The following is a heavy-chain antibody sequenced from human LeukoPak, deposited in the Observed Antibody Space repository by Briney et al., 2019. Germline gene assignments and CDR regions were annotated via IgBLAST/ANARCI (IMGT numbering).Heavy chain of an antibody. J-gene: IGHJ4*02. CDR1: GGSFSGYY. CDR3: ARAAKQWLVPYYFDY. D-gene: IGHD6-19*01. V-gene: IGHV4-34*01. CDR2: INHSGST. Sequence: PSETLFLTCAVYGGSFSGYYWSWIRQPPGKGLEWIGEINHSGSTNYNPSLKSRVTISVDTSKNQFSLKLSSVTAADTAVYYCARAAKQWLVPYYFDYWGQGTLVTVSS.